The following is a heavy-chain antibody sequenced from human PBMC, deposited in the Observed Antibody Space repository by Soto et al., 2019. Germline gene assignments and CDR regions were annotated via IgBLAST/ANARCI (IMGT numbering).Heavy chain of an antibody. Sequence: VVAGGGVVQQGRSLTLSCAASGFTFRRHAIHWVRQAPGKGLVWVAVISRDGSNEYYEDSVKGRFTISRDNSKNTLFLQLNSLRLEDTAVYYCARSRNGGVADSFDYWGQGTLVTVSS. CDR2: ISRDGSNE. D-gene: IGHD3-10*01. CDR1: GFTFRRHA. J-gene: IGHJ4*02. V-gene: IGHV3-30-3*01. CDR3: ARSRNGGVADSFDY.